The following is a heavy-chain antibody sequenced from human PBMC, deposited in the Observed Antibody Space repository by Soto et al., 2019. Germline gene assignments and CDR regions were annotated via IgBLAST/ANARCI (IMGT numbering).Heavy chain of an antibody. V-gene: IGHV4-61*01. CDR2: IYYSGST. J-gene: IGHJ3*02. CDR3: ARLRKGAFDI. CDR1: GGSVSSGSYY. Sequence: QVQLQESGPGLVKPSETLSLTCTVSGGSVSSGSYYWSWIRQPPGKGLEWIGYIYYSGSTNYNPSLKSRVTISVDTAKNQFSLKLSSVTAADTAVYYCARLRKGAFDIWGQGTMVTVSS.